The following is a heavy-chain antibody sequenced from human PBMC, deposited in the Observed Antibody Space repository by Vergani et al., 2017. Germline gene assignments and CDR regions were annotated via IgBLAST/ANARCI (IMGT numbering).Heavy chain of an antibody. Sequence: EVQLVESGGGLVQPGGSLRLSCAASGFTFSSYWMSSVRQAPGKGLEWVANIKQDGSEKYYVDSVKGRFTISRDNAKNSLYLQMNSLRAEDTAVYYCAREMYYYDSSGYWFYYYYGMDVWGQGTTVTVSS. D-gene: IGHD3-22*01. CDR1: GFTFSSYW. J-gene: IGHJ6*02. V-gene: IGHV3-7*01. CDR2: IKQDGSEK. CDR3: AREMYYYDSSGYWFYYYYGMDV.